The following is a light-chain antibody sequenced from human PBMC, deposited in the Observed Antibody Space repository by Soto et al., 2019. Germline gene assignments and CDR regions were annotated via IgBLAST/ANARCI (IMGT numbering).Light chain of an antibody. Sequence: QSVLTQPPSASGFPGQSVTISCTGTSSDVGYYDYVSWYQQHPGKAPKLVIYEVTKRPSGVPDRVSAFKSGNTASLTVSGLRAEDEADYYCSSYAGSNNFVFGSGTKVTVL. CDR3: SSYAGSNNFV. CDR1: SSDVGYYDY. J-gene: IGLJ1*01. CDR2: EVT. V-gene: IGLV2-8*01.